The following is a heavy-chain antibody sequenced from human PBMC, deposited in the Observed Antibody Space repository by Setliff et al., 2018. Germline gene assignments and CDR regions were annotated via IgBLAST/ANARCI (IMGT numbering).Heavy chain of an antibody. J-gene: IGHJ6*03. CDR1: GLTFSHAW. CDR3: TSAKLERRTGHHYYMDV. CDR2: IRSRNDGGTT. Sequence: GGSLRLSCAASGLTFSHAWMTWVRQSPGKGLEWVGRIRSRNDGGTTDYAAPVKGRFTFSRDGSKNTLYLQMNNLKTEDTATYYCTSAKLERRTGHHYYMDVWGKGTTVTVSS. V-gene: IGHV3-15*01. D-gene: IGHD1-1*01.